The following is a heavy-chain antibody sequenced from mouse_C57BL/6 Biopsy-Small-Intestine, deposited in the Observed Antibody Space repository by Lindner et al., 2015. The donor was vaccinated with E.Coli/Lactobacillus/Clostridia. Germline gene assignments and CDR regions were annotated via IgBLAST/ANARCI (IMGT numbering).Heavy chain of an antibody. Sequence: VQLQESGPELVEPGASMRMSCKASGYSFTGYYINWVKQSPEKSLEWIGEINPSTGGTTYNQKFKAKATLTVDKSSSTAYMQLKSLTSEDSAVYYCARGYGSPWYFDVWGTGTTVTVSS. J-gene: IGHJ1*03. V-gene: IGHV1-42*01. CDR3: ARGYGSPWYFDV. CDR2: INPSTGGT. D-gene: IGHD1-1*01. CDR1: GYSFTGYY.